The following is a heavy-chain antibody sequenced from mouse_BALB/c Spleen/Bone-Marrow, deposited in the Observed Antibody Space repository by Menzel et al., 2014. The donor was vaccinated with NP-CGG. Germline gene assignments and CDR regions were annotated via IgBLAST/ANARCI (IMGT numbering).Heavy chain of an antibody. CDR2: ILPGSGTA. J-gene: IGHJ2*01. CDR1: GYTFSNYW. V-gene: IGHV1-9*01. CDR3: ARASVVPYYFDF. Sequence: QVQLQQSGAELMKPGASVKISCKANGYTFSNYWIDWVKQRPGHGLEWIGEILPGSGTANYNEKFKGKATFTADTSSNTAYMQLSSLTSEDSALYYCARASVVPYYFDFWGQGTPLTVPP. D-gene: IGHD1-1*01.